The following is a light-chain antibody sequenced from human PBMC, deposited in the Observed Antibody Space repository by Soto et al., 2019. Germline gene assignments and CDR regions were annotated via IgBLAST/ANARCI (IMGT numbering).Light chain of an antibody. CDR1: QSVHTF. V-gene: IGKV3-11*01. J-gene: IGKJ5*01. Sequence: EIVLTQSPDTLSLSPGEGASLSCRASQSVHTFLAWYQQKPGQPPRLLIYGASTRATGVPARFSGSGSGTDFTLTISSLEPEDFAAYYCHQRSNWPPDTFGQGTRLDI. CDR2: GAS. CDR3: HQRSNWPPDT.